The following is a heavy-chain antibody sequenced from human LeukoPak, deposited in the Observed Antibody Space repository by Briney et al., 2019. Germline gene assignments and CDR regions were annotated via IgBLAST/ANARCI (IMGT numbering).Heavy chain of an antibody. V-gene: IGHV4-34*01. CDR3: ARGAKGYYDSSGYYSPDYYFDY. Sequence: SETLSLTCAVYGGSFSGYYWSWIRQPPGKGLEWIGEINHSGSTNYNPSLKSRVTISVDTSKNQFSLKLSSVTAADTAVYYCARGAKGYYDSSGYYSPDYYFDYWGQGTLVTVSS. CDR2: INHSGST. CDR1: GGSFSGYY. J-gene: IGHJ4*02. D-gene: IGHD3-22*01.